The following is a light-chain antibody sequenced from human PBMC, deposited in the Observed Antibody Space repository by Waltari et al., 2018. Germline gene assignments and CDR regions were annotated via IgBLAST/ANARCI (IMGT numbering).Light chain of an antibody. J-gene: IGKJ4*01. CDR2: EAS. CDR1: QTISSW. V-gene: IGKV1-5*03. CDR3: QQYNSYPLT. Sequence: DIQMTQSPSTLSASVGDRVTITCRASQTISSWLAWYQQKPGKAPKLLIYEASNLESGVPSRFSGSGFGTEFTLTISSLQPDDFATYYCQQYNSYPLTFGGGTRVEIK.